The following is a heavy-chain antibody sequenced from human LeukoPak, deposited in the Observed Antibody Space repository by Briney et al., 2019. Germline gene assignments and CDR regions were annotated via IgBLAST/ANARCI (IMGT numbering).Heavy chain of an antibody. CDR3: ARGGDSSGYYPFDY. Sequence: ASVKVSCKASGYTFTGHYMHWVRQAPGQGLEWMGWINPNSGGTNYAQKFQGRVTMTRDTSISTAYMELSRLRSDDTAVYYCARGGDSSGYYPFDYWGQGTLVTVSS. J-gene: IGHJ4*02. CDR1: GYTFTGHY. D-gene: IGHD3-22*01. V-gene: IGHV1-2*02. CDR2: INPNSGGT.